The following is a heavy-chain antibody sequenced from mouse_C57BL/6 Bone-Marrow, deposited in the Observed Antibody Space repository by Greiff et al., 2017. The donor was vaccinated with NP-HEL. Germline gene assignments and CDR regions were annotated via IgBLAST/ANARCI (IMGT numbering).Heavy chain of an antibody. Sequence: EVQLQESGPGLVKPSQSLSLTCSVTGYSITSGYYWNWIRQFPGNKLEWMGYISYDGSNNYNPSLKNRISITRDTSKNQFFLKLNSVTTEDTATYYCARSGNYEFDYWGQGTTLTVSS. D-gene: IGHD2-1*01. CDR2: ISYDGSN. J-gene: IGHJ2*01. CDR1: GYSITSGYY. V-gene: IGHV3-6*01. CDR3: ARSGNYEFDY.